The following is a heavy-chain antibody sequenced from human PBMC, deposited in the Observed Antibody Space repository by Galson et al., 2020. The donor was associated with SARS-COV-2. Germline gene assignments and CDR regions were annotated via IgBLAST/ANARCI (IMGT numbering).Heavy chain of an antibody. CDR1: GFSFSSYG. CDR2: IGSTGATT. D-gene: IGHD6-13*01. CDR3: AKLPGSDSSEDI. V-gene: IGHV3-23*01. Sequence: GGSLRLSCGASGFSFSSYGMYWVRQAPGKGLAWVSAIGSTGATTYYADSVKGRFTISRDNSKKTLYLQMSSPRAEDTAAYYCAKLPGSDSSEDIWGQGTMVTVSS. J-gene: IGHJ3*02.